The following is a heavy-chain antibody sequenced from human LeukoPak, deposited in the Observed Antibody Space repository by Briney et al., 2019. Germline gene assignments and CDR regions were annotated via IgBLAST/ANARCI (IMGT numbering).Heavy chain of an antibody. CDR2: ISSSSSYI. V-gene: IGHV3-21*01. D-gene: IGHD6-13*01. Sequence: PGGSLRLSCAASGFTFSSYSMNWVRQAPGKGLEWVSSISSSSSYIYYADSVKGRFTISRDNAKNSLYLQMNSLRAEDTAVYYCARGGRSSSSWYGYWGQRTLVTVSS. CDR3: ARGGRSSSSWYGY. J-gene: IGHJ4*02. CDR1: GFTFSSYS.